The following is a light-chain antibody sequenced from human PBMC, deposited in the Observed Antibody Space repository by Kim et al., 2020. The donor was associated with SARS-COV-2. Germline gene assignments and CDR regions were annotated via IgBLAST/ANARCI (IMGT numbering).Light chain of an antibody. CDR3: QQYAWAPLN. Sequence: PPGERAALSCRASQTVGHNYLAWYQQKPGQSPTLLSYNASSRDTGIADRFGGSGSGTDFTLTVSRLEPEDFAVYYCQQYAWAPLNFGGGTKVDIK. V-gene: IGKV3-20*01. CDR2: NAS. J-gene: IGKJ4*01. CDR1: QTVGHNY.